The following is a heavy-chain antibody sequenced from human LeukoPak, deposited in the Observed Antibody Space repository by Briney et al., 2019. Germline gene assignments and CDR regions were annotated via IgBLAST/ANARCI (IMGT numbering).Heavy chain of an antibody. V-gene: IGHV1-2*02. CDR3: ARDRLNYGGPQGYFDY. CDR2: INPNSGGT. D-gene: IGHD4-23*01. CDR1: GYTFTGYY. J-gene: IGHJ4*02. Sequence: GASVKVSCKASGYTFTGYYMHWVRQAPGQGLEWMGWINPNSGGTNYAQKFQGRVTMTRDTSISTAYMELSRLRSDDTAVYYCARDRLNYGGPQGYFDYWGQGTLVTVS.